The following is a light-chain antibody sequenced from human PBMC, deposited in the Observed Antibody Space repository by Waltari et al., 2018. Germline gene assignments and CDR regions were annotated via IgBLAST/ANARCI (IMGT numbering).Light chain of an antibody. CDR1: QSVTSIS. V-gene: IGKV3-20*01. Sequence: IVLTQSPDTLSLSQAEIATLSCTASQSVTSISFAWYQQKPGQAPRLLIYSTSSRATDFSDMFSGSGSGTDFTLTINRLEPDDSAVYHCQQYDGSAVTFGGGTRVEIK. CDR2: STS. CDR3: QQYDGSAVT. J-gene: IGKJ4*01.